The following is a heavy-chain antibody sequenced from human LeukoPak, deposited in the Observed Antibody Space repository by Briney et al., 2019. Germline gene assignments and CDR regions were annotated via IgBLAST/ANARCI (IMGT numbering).Heavy chain of an antibody. D-gene: IGHD4-17*01. J-gene: IGHJ3*02. CDR2: ISGSSSYI. CDR3: ARPQVNDYGDCGI. Sequence: GGSLRLTCAASGFIFSTYNMNWVRQAPGKGPEWVSSISGSSSYIFYGDSVRGRFTISRDNAKNSLYLQMNSLRAEDTAVYYCARPQVNDYGDCGIWGQGTMVAVSS. V-gene: IGHV3-21*01. CDR1: GFIFSTYN.